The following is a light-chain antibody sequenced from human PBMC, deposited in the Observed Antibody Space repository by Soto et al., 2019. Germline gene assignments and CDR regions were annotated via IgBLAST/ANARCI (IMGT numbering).Light chain of an antibody. J-gene: IGKJ1*01. V-gene: IGKV3-20*01. CDR1: QSVSSYF. CDR3: HQYSGSPWT. CDR2: GAS. Sequence: EVVLTQSPGTLSLSPGERATLSCRASQSVSSYFLAWYQHKPGLAPRLLIYGASTRATGIPDRFSGSGSGTDFTLTISRLEPEDFAVYYWHQYSGSPWTFGQGTKVEIK.